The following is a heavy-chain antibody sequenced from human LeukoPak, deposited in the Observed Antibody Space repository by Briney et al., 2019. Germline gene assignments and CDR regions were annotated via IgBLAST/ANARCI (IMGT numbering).Heavy chain of an antibody. CDR3: ARDGSSGYYLFPGAFDI. Sequence: PGGSLRLSCAASGFTFSSYGMHWVRQAPGKRLEWVAVISYDGSNKYYADSVKGRFTISRDNAKNSLYLQMNSLRAEDTAVYYCARDGSSGYYLFPGAFDIWGQGTMVTVSS. CDR2: ISYDGSNK. V-gene: IGHV3-30*03. D-gene: IGHD3-22*01. CDR1: GFTFSSYG. J-gene: IGHJ3*02.